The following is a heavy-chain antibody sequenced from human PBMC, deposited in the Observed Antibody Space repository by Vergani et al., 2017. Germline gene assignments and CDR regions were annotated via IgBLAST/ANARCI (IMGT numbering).Heavy chain of an antibody. CDR1: GGSISSYY. Sequence: QVQLQESGPGLVKPSETLSLTCTVSGGSISSYYWSWIRQPPGKGLEWIGYIYTSGSTNYNPSLKSRVTISVDTSKNQFSLKLSSVTAADTAVYYCATVSLKLMTTVTTDDYWGQGTLVTVSS. D-gene: IGHD4-17*01. J-gene: IGHJ4*02. CDR3: ATVSLKLMTTVTTDDY. CDR2: IYTSGST. V-gene: IGHV4-4*09.